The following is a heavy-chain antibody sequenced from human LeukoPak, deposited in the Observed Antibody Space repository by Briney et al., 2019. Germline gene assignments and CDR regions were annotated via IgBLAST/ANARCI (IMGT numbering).Heavy chain of an antibody. CDR1: ADSMKNYY. CDR3: AKTGSLFGRFLDH. Sequence: SETLSLTCSVCADSMKNYYWTWIRQPPGKGLEWVGNMHPGGTTKFHPSLEGRVTMSIDTSNKQFSLRLRSVTAADTATYYCAKTGSLFGRFLDHWGPGALVIVSS. V-gene: IGHV4-59*01. J-gene: IGHJ4*02. D-gene: IGHD3-10*02. CDR2: MHPGGTT.